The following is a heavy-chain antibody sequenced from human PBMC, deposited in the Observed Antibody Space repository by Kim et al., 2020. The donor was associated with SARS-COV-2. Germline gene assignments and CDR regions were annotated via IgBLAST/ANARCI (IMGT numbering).Heavy chain of an antibody. CDR2: IWYDGSNK. Sequence: GGSLRLSCAASGFTFSSYGMHWVRQAPGKGLEWVAVIWYDGSNKYYADSVKGRFTISRDNSKNTLYLQMNSLRAEDTAVYYCAREYEPRAAAGRSYYGMGVWGPGTTVTVSS. CDR1: GFTFSSYG. CDR3: AREYEPRAAAGRSYYGMGV. D-gene: IGHD6-13*01. V-gene: IGHV3-33*01. J-gene: IGHJ6*02.